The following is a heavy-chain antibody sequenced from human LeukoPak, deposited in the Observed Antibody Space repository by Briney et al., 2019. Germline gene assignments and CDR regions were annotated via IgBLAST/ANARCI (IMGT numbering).Heavy chain of an antibody. Sequence: ASVKVSCKASGYTFTDYYIHWVRQAPGQGLEWMGWVNPDTGATNSAQNFQGRVTMTRDTSISTVYMELSRLRSDDSAVYYCARENYGDGNWFDPWGQGTLVTVSS. V-gene: IGHV1-2*02. CDR2: VNPDTGAT. D-gene: IGHD4-17*01. CDR1: GYTFTDYY. J-gene: IGHJ5*02. CDR3: ARENYGDGNWFDP.